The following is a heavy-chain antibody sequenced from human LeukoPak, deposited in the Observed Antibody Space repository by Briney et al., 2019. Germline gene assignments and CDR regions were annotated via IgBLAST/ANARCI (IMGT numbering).Heavy chain of an antibody. CDR1: GITLSNYG. Sequence: PGGSLRLSCAVSGITLSNYGMSWVRQAPGKGLEWVAGINGSGGGTNYADSVKGRFTISRDNPKNTLYLQMNSLRAEDTAVYFCAKRGVVIRVILVGFHKEAQYFDSWGQGAQVIVSS. CDR3: AKRGVVIRVILVGFHKEAQYFDS. D-gene: IGHD3-10*01. J-gene: IGHJ4*02. V-gene: IGHV3-23*01. CDR2: INGSGGGT.